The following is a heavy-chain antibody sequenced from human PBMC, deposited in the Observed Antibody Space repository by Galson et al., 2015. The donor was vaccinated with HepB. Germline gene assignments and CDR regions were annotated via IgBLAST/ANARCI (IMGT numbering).Heavy chain of an antibody. CDR2: ISYDGSNK. D-gene: IGHD6-13*01. CDR3: AKGGGAAAGLGPFDY. Sequence: SLRLSCAASGFTFSSYGMHWVRQAPGKGLEWVAVISYDGSNKYYADSVKGRFTISRDNSKNTLYLQMNSLRAEDTAVYYCAKGGGAAAGLGPFDYWGQGTLVTVSS. J-gene: IGHJ4*02. CDR1: GFTFSSYG. V-gene: IGHV3-30*18.